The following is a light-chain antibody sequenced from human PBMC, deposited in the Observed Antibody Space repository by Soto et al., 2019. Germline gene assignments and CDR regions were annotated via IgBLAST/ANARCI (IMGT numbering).Light chain of an antibody. CDR3: QQDSTFQT. V-gene: IGKV1-12*01. CDR2: SVS. Sequence: DIQMTQSPSFVSASVGDRVSXTXRXSQGIGSWLAWYQQKPGTAPKLLIYSVSSLQSGAPSRFSGSGSGTDFPLTSSSLQPEDFAHYYCQQDSTFQTCGQGTKVEVK. J-gene: IGKJ1*01. CDR1: QGIGSW.